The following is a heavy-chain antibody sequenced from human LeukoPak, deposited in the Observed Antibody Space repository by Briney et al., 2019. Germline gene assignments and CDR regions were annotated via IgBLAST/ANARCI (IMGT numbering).Heavy chain of an antibody. CDR3: ARTSFYGTPYFDY. V-gene: IGHV4-39*01. J-gene: IGHJ4*02. CDR1: GGSISSSSYY. CDR2: IYYSGST. D-gene: IGHD2/OR15-2a*01. Sequence: SETLSLTCTVSGGSISSSSYYWGWIRQPPGKGLEWIGSIYYSGSTYYNPSLKSRVTISVDTSKNQFSLRLSSVTAADTAVYYCARTSFYGTPYFDYWGQGTLVTVSS.